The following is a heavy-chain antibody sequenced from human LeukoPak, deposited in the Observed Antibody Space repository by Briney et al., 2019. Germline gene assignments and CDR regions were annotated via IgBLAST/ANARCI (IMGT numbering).Heavy chain of an antibody. Sequence: GASVKVSCKASGYTFTSYAMHWVRQAPGQRLEWMGWINAGNGNTKYSQKFQGRVTITRDTSASTAYMELSSLRSEDTAVYYCASWDATFRGDRYWGQGTLVTVSS. CDR1: GYTFTSYA. CDR2: INAGNGNT. J-gene: IGHJ4*02. V-gene: IGHV1-3*01. CDR3: ASWDATFRGDRY. D-gene: IGHD3-10*01.